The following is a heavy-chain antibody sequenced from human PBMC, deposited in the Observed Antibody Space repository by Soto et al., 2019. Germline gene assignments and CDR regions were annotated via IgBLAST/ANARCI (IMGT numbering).Heavy chain of an antibody. CDR2: IYSGGST. CDR1: GFTVSSNY. J-gene: IGHJ4*02. Sequence: PGGSLRLSCAASGFTVSSNYMSWVRQAPGKGLEWVSVIYSGGSTYYADSVKGRFTISRHNSKNTLYLQMNSLRAEDTAVYYCAKEAGEMATTYGHFDHWGQGTLVT. D-gene: IGHD1-1*01. V-gene: IGHV3-53*04. CDR3: AKEAGEMATTYGHFDH.